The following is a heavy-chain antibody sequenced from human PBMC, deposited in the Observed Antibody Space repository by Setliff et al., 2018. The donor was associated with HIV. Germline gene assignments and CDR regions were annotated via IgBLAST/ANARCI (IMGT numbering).Heavy chain of an antibody. D-gene: IGHD4-17*01. CDR2: ISGSGSTP. V-gene: IGHV3-23*01. CDR3: AKDGYSDYLNSYFDY. J-gene: IGHJ4*02. Sequence: GGSLRLSCAASGFTFKNCAMSWVRQTPGKGLEWVSAISGSGSTPYYSDSVKGRFTISRDNSKNTLYLQMDSPRPEDTAVYYCAKDGYSDYLNSYFDYWGQGTLVTVSS. CDR1: GFTFKNCA.